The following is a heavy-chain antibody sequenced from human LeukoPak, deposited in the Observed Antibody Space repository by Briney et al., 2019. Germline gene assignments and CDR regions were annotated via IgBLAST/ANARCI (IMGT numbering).Heavy chain of an antibody. CDR3: ARRLGYCSDGSCYSLNY. Sequence: GASVKVSCKASGYTFTSYGISWVRQATGQGLEWMGWMNPNSGNTGYAQKFQGRVAMTRNSSISTAYMELSSLRSEDTAVYYCARRLGYCSDGSCYSLNYWGQGTLVTVSS. CDR1: GYTFTSYG. V-gene: IGHV1-8*02. CDR2: MNPNSGNT. D-gene: IGHD2-15*01. J-gene: IGHJ4*02.